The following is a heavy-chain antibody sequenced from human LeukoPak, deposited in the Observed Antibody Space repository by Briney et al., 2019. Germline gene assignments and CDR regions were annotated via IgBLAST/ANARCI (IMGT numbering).Heavy chain of an antibody. V-gene: IGHV3-9*01. Sequence: GRSLRLSCAASGFTFDDYAMLWVRQAPGKGLEWVSGISWNSGSIGYADSVKGRFTISRENAKNSLYLQMNSLRAEDTALYYCAKGDTMIQGAFDIWGQGTMVTVSS. CDR1: GFTFDDYA. CDR3: AKGDTMIQGAFDI. J-gene: IGHJ3*02. D-gene: IGHD3-22*01. CDR2: ISWNSGSI.